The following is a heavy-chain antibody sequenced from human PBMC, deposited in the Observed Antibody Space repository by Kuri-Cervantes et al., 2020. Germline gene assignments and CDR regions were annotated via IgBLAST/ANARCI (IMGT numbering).Heavy chain of an antibody. CDR2: IYSGGST. D-gene: IGHD1-26*01. V-gene: IGHV3-53*01. CDR3: ASILEVGF. CDR1: GFTVSSNY. J-gene: IGHJ4*02. Sequence: GESLKISCAASGFTVSSNYMSWVRQAPGKGLEWVSVIYSGGSTYYADSVKGRFTISRDNAENTLYLQMNSLRAEDTAMYYCASILEVGFWGQGTLVTVSS.